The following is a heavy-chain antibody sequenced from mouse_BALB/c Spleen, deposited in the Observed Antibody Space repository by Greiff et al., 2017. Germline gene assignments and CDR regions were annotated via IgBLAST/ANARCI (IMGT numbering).Heavy chain of an antibody. V-gene: IGHV1-54*03. D-gene: IGHD1-1*01. CDR3: ARGLYYGSSYDY. Sequence: VQLKESGAELVRPGTSVKVSCKASGYAFTNYLIEWVKQRPGQGLEWIGVINPGSGGTNYNEKFKGKATLTADKSSSTAYMQLSSLTSDDSAVYFCARGLYYGSSYDYWGQGTTRTVSS. J-gene: IGHJ2*01. CDR2: INPGSGGT. CDR1: GYAFTNYL.